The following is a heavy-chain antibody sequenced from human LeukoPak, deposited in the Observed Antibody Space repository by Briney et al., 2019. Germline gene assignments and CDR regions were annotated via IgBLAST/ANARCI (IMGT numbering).Heavy chain of an antibody. J-gene: IGHJ4*02. CDR2: IKSKTDGGTT. V-gene: IGHV3-15*01. CDR3: TTDPTQAIFGVVNGQ. D-gene: IGHD3-3*01. Sequence: SGGSQRLSCAASGFTFSNAWMSWVRQAPGKGLEWVGRIKSKTDGGTTDYAAPVKGRLTISRDDSKNTLYLQMNSLKTEDTAVYYCTTDPTQAIFGVVNGQWGQGTLVTVSS. CDR1: GFTFSNAW.